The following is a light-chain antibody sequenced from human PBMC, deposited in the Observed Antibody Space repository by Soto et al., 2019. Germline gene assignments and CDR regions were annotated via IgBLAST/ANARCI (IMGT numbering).Light chain of an antibody. J-gene: IGKJ5*01. CDR1: QGISRW. V-gene: IGKV1-5*01. CDR2: DAS. Sequence: DIQMTQSPSTLSASVGDRVTITCRASQGISRWLAWYQQRPGKAPKLLIYDASTLHSGVSSRLSGSGYGTDFTLTISSMKNEDFATYYCQQSYSNPITFGQGTRLEIK. CDR3: QQSYSNPIT.